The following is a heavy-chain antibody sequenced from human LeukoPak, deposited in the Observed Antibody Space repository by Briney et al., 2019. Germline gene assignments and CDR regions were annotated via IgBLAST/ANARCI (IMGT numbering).Heavy chain of an antibody. CDR1: GGSFSGYY. CDR3: ARGVRECYDILTGIHYFDY. J-gene: IGHJ4*02. Sequence: SETLSLTCAVYGGSFSGYYWSWIRQPPGKGLEGIGEINHSGSTNYNPSLKSRVTISVDTSKNQFSLKLSSVTAADTAVYYCARGVRECYDILTGIHYFDYWGQGTLVTVSS. CDR2: INHSGST. D-gene: IGHD3-9*01. V-gene: IGHV4-34*01.